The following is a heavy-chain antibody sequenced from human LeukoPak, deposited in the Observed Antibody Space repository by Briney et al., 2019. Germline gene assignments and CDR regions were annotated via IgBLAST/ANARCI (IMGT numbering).Heavy chain of an antibody. J-gene: IGHJ6*02. V-gene: IGHV3-21*01. CDR2: ISGSNSDI. Sequence: GGSLRLSCAASGFTFTSYTMNWVRQAPGKGLEWVSSISGSNSDISYADSVKGRFTISRDNAKNSLYLQMNSLRAEDTAVYYCARDSRTVYYYYGMDVWGQGTTDTVSS. CDR3: ARDSRTVYYYYGMDV. CDR1: GFTFTSYT.